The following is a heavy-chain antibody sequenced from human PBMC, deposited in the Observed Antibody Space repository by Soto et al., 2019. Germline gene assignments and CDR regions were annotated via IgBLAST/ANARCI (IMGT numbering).Heavy chain of an antibody. Sequence: SVKVSCKASGGTFSSNGISWVRQAPGQGLEWMGGITPIFVTAKYAQKFQGRVTITADESTNTAYLEVSGLRSEDTAVYYCARHNFSYETRGDNEPKGTWFGHWGQGPLVTVSS. V-gene: IGHV1-69*13. CDR3: ARHNFSYETRGDNEPKGTWFGH. CDR2: ITPIFVTA. D-gene: IGHD1-20*01. J-gene: IGHJ5*02. CDR1: GGTFSSNG.